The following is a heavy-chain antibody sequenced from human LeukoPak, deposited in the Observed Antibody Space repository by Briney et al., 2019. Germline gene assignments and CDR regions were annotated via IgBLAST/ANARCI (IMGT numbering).Heavy chain of an antibody. V-gene: IGHV4-39*07. D-gene: IGHD1-26*01. Sequence: SETLSLTCTVSGGSISSSSYYWGWIRQPPGKGLEWIGSIYYSGSTYYNPSLKSRVTISVDTSKNQFSLKLSSVTAADTAVYYCARDGSRGIDYWGQGTLVTVSS. CDR2: IYYSGST. J-gene: IGHJ4*02. CDR3: ARDGSRGIDY. CDR1: GGSISSSSYY.